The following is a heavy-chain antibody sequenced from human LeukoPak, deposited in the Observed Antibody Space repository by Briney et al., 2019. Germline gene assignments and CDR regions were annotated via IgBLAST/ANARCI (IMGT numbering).Heavy chain of an antibody. CDR1: GYTLTELS. D-gene: IGHD6-13*01. J-gene: IGHJ3*02. CDR3: ARARWYKNAFDI. CDR2: INPSGGST. Sequence: ASVKVSCKVSGYTLTELSMHWVRQAPGQGLEWMGIINPSGGSTSYAQKFQGRVTMTRDTSTSTVYMELSSLRSEDTAVYYCARARWYKNAFDIWGQGTMVTVSS. V-gene: IGHV1-46*01.